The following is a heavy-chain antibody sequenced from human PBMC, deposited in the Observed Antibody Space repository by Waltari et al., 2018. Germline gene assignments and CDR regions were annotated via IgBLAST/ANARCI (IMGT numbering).Heavy chain of an antibody. D-gene: IGHD6-25*01. CDR1: GFTFSAYW. CDR3: VLFSSDFLGDC. Sequence: EVQLVESGGGLVQPGGSLRLSCAASGFTFSAYWMHWVRQAPGEGLVSVAQINTYGTITIYADSVKGRFTISRDNAKNTLCLQMNSLRAEDTAVYYCVLFSSDFLGDCWGQGTLVTVSS. J-gene: IGHJ4*02. CDR2: INTYGTIT. V-gene: IGHV3-74*01.